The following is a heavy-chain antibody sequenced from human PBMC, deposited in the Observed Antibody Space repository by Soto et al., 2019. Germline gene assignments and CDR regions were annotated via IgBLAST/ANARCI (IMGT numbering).Heavy chain of an antibody. V-gene: IGHV1-69*13. D-gene: IGHD2-15*01. Sequence: ASVKVSCKASGGTFSSYAISWVRQAPGQGLEWMGGIIPIFGTANYAQKFQGRVTITADESTSTAYMELSSLRSEDTAVYYCARPDIVVVVAATVWDNYYYYGMDVWGQGTTVTVSS. J-gene: IGHJ6*02. CDR3: ARPDIVVVVAATVWDNYYYYGMDV. CDR1: GGTFSSYA. CDR2: IIPIFGTA.